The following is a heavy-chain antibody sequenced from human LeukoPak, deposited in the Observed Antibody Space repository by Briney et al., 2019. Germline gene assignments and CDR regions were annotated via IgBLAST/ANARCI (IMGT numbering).Heavy chain of an antibody. CDR1: GFTFSSHS. Sequence: GGSLRLSCAASGFTFSSHSMNWVRQAPGKGLEWVSSISSSSSYIYYADSVKGRFTISRDNAKNSLYLQMNSLRAEDTAVYYCARVSGRSVKGYSYGYEDYWGQGTLVTVSS. V-gene: IGHV3-21*01. J-gene: IGHJ4*02. CDR3: ARVSGRSVKGYSYGYEDY. CDR2: ISSSSSYI. D-gene: IGHD5-18*01.